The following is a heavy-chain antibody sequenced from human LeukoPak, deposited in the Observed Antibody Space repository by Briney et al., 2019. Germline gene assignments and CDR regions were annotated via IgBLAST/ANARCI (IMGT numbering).Heavy chain of an antibody. V-gene: IGHV4-39*07. CDR1: GGSISSSSYY. CDR3: ARGCLLGIAAAGTNQKWFDP. Sequence: SETLSLTCTVSGGSISSSSYYWGWIRQPPGKGLEWIGSIYYSGSTYYNPSLKSRVTISVDTSKNQFSLKLSSVTAADTAVYYCARGCLLGIAAAGTNQKWFDPWGQGTLVTVSS. D-gene: IGHD6-13*01. CDR2: IYYSGST. J-gene: IGHJ5*02.